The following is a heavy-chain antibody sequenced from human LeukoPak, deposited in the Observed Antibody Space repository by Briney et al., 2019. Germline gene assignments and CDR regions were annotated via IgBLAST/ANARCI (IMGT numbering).Heavy chain of an antibody. V-gene: IGHV3-7*03. J-gene: IGHJ3*02. Sequence: GGSLRLSCAASGFTLSSYWMSWVRQAPGEGLEWVANIKEDGSEKYYVDSVKGRFTISRDNAKNSLYLHMNSLTAEDTAMYYCARDWVAGVPFDAFDIWGQGTMVSVSS. CDR1: GFTLSSYW. CDR2: IKEDGSEK. CDR3: ARDWVAGVPFDAFDI. D-gene: IGHD3-10*01.